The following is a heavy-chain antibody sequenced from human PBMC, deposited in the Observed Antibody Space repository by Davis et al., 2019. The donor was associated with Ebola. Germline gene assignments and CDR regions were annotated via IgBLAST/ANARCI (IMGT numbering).Heavy chain of an antibody. CDR3: ARGYYYGMDV. Sequence: GESLKISCAASGFTVSSNYMSWVRQAPGKGLEWVSVIYSGDSTYYADSVKGRFTISRHNSKNTLYLQMNSLRAEDTAVYYCARGYYYGMDVWGQGTTVTVSS. CDR2: IYSGDST. J-gene: IGHJ6*02. CDR1: GFTVSSNY. V-gene: IGHV3-53*04.